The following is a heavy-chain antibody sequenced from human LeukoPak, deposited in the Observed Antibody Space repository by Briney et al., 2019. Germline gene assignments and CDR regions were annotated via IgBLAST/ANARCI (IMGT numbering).Heavy chain of an antibody. V-gene: IGHV6-1*01. D-gene: IGHD2-21*01. CDR1: GDSVSNSGAA. J-gene: IGHJ6*02. CDR3: ARDSPYSHSVLDV. Sequence: SQTLSLTCAISGDSVSNSGAAWNWIRQSPSRGLEWLGRTYYRSTWYFDYAVFVESRLTVNPDTSKNQFSLQLSSVTPDDTAVYYCARDSPYSHSVLDVWGQGTTVTVSS. CDR2: TYYRSTWYF.